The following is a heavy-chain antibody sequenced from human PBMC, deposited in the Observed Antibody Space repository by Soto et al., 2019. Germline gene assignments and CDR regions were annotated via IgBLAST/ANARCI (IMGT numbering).Heavy chain of an antibody. J-gene: IGHJ4*02. CDR1: GFTFNKYW. V-gene: IGHV3-74*01. CDR2: INGDGTQR. D-gene: IGHD3-16*01. CDR3: ARLCFVGEGDF. Sequence: EVQLVESGGGLVQPGGSLRLSCATSGFTFNKYWIHWVRQAPGEGPVWVSRINGDGTQRDYAESVRGRFSISRDFAPSTVFLQMNRLKDEDTARYYCARLCFVGEGDFWGQGIQVSVSS.